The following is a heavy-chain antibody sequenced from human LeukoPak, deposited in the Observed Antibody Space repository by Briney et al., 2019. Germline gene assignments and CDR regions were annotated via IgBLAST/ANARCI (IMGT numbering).Heavy chain of an antibody. D-gene: IGHD2-2*01. CDR2: IYYSGST. V-gene: IGHV4-39*07. CDR1: GGSISSSSYY. J-gene: IGHJ4*02. CDR3: ARGIVPAQKAPHFDY. Sequence: PSETLSLTCTVSGGSISSSSYYWGWIRQPPGKGLEWIGSIYYSGSTYYNPSLKSRVTISVDTSKNQFSLKLSSVTAADTAVYYCARGIVPAQKAPHFDYWGQGTLVTVSS.